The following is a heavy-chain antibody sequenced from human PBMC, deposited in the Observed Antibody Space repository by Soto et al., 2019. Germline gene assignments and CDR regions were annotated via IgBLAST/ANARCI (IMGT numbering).Heavy chain of an antibody. CDR2: ISAYNGNT. CDR1: GYTFTSYG. J-gene: IGHJ4*02. V-gene: IGHV1-18*01. Sequence: QVQLVQSGAEVKKPGASVKVSCKASGYTFTSYGISWVRQAPGQGLEWMGWISAYNGNTNYAQKLQGRATMTTDTAXTAADLELRRPRADDTAVYYCARVNTYIVGATLPDYWGQGTLVTVSS. CDR3: ARVNTYIVGATLPDY. D-gene: IGHD1-26*01.